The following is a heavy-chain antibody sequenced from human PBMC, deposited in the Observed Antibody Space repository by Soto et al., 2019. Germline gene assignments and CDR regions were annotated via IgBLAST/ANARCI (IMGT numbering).Heavy chain of an antibody. CDR3: SRHIVVVPAATRYYYYGMDV. Sequence: GGSLRLSCTASGFTFGDYTMSWFRQAPGKGLEWVGFIRSKAYGGTTEYAASVKGRFTISRDGSKSIAYLQMNSLKTEDTAVYYCSRHIVVVPAATRYYYYGMDVWGQGTTVTVSS. CDR1: GFTFGDYT. V-gene: IGHV3-49*01. D-gene: IGHD2-2*01. J-gene: IGHJ6*02. CDR2: IRSKAYGGTT.